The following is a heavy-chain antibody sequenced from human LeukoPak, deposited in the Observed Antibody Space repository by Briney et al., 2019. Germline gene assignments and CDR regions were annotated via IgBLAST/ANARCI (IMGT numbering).Heavy chain of an antibody. Sequence: ASVKVSCKASGYTFTSYYMHWVRQAPGQGLEWMGIINPSGGSTSYAQKFQGRVTMTRDTSTSTVYMELSSLRSEDTAVYYCARDQGYYYDSSGLLDYWGQGTLVTVSS. CDR3: ARDQGYYYDSSGLLDY. CDR1: GYTFTSYY. V-gene: IGHV1-46*01. J-gene: IGHJ4*02. D-gene: IGHD3-22*01. CDR2: INPSGGST.